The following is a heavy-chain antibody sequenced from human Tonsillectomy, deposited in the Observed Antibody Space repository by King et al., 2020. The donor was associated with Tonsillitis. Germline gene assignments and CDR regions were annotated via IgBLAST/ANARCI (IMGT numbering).Heavy chain of an antibody. V-gene: IGHV6-1*01. CDR2: THYRSKWYN. Sequence: VQLQQSGPGLVKPSQTLSLTCAISGDSVSSKSAAWTWIRQSPSRGLEWLGRTHYRSKWYNDYAVSVKSRITINPDTSKNQFSLQLNSVTPEDTAVYFCARERLRVGASNFDYWGQGTLVTVSS. D-gene: IGHD1-26*01. CDR3: ARERLRVGASNFDY. J-gene: IGHJ4*02. CDR1: GDSVSSKSAA.